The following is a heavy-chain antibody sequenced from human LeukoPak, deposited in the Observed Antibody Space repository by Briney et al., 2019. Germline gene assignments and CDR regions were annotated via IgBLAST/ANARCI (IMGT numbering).Heavy chain of an antibody. J-gene: IGHJ6*03. D-gene: IGHD2-15*01. V-gene: IGHV3-23*01. CDR2: ISGSGGST. CDR3: AKGRDCSGGSCYSYYYYYYMDV. CDR1: GFTFSRYS. Sequence: GGSLRLSCAASGFTFSRYSMNWVRQAPGKGLEWVSAISGSGGSTYYADSVKGRFTISRDNSKNTLYLQMNSLRAEDTAVYYCAKGRDCSGGSCYSYYYYYYMDVWGKGTTVTVSS.